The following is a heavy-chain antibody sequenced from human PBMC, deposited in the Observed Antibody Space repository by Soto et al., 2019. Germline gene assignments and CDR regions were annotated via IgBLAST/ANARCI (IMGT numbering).Heavy chain of an antibody. Sequence: GGSLRLSCAASGFTFSSYAMHWVRQAPGKGLEWVAVISYDGSNKYYADSVKGRFTISRDNSKNTLYLQMNSLRAEDTAVYYCARAAGYDFWSGYYHFPLYGMDVWGQGTTVTVSS. J-gene: IGHJ6*02. CDR3: ARAAGYDFWSGYYHFPLYGMDV. CDR1: GFTFSSYA. CDR2: ISYDGSNK. D-gene: IGHD3-3*01. V-gene: IGHV3-30-3*01.